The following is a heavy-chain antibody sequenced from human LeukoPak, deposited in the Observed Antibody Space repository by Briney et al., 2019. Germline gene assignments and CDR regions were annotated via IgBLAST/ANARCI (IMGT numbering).Heavy chain of an antibody. V-gene: IGHV1-24*01. CDR3: ATFYDFWSGSQEDWFDP. Sequence: ASVKVSCKASGYTLTELSMHWVRQAPGKGLEWMGGFDPEDGETIYAQKFQGRVTMTEDTSTDTAYIELSSLRSEDTAVYFCATFYDFWSGSQEDWFDPWGQGTLVTVSS. D-gene: IGHD3-3*01. J-gene: IGHJ5*02. CDR1: GYTLTELS. CDR2: FDPEDGET.